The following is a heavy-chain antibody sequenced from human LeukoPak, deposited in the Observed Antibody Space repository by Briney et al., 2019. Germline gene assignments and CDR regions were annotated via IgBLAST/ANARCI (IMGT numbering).Heavy chain of an antibody. J-gene: IGHJ4*02. CDR1: GGSISSYY. Sequence: SETLSLTCTVSGGSISSYYWSWIRQPPGKGLEWIGYIYYSGSTNYNPSLKSRVTISVDTSKNQFSLKLSSVTAADTAVYYCASGGGDQLPFDYWGQGTLVTVSS. CDR2: IYYSGST. CDR3: ASGGGDQLPFDY. V-gene: IGHV4-59*08. D-gene: IGHD2-2*01.